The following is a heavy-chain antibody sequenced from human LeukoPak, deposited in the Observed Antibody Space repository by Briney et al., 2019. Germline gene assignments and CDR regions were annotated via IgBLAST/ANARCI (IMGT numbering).Heavy chain of an antibody. J-gene: IGHJ4*02. CDR3: ARGIRWPQLGFDY. CDR1: GFTFSSYA. V-gene: IGHV3-23*01. D-gene: IGHD5-24*01. CDR2: ISGSGDNT. Sequence: GGSLRLSCAASGFTFSSYAMNWVRQAPGKGLEWISSISGSGDNTYYADSVKGRFTISRDNSKNTLYLQMNSLRAEDTAVYYCARGIRWPQLGFDYWGQGTLVTVSS.